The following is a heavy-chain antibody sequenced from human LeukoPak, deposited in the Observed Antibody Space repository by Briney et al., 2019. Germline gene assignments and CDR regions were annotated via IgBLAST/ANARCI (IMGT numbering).Heavy chain of an antibody. CDR2: ISAYNGNT. D-gene: IGHD2-2*01. J-gene: IGHJ6*02. Sequence: ASVKVSCKASGGTFSSYAISWVRQAPGQGLEWMGWISAYNGNTNYAQKLQGRVTMTTDTSTSTAYMELRSLRSDDTAVYYCARFTLVPYYYYGMDVWGQGTTVTVSS. CDR3: ARFTLVPYYYYGMDV. CDR1: GGTFSSYA. V-gene: IGHV1-18*01.